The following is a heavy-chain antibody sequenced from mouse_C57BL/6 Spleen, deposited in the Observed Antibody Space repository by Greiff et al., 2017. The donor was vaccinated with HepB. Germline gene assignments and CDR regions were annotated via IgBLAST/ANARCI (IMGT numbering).Heavy chain of an antibody. CDR3: ARSGAYYSNLWFAY. Sequence: VHLVESGPELVKPGASVKISCKASGYAFSSSWMNWVKQRPGKGLEWIGRIYPGDGDTNYNGKFKGKATLTADKSSSTAYMQLSSLTSEDSAVYFCARSGAYYSNLWFAYWGQGTLVTVSA. V-gene: IGHV1-82*01. CDR2: IYPGDGDT. J-gene: IGHJ3*01. CDR1: GYAFSSSW. D-gene: IGHD2-5*01.